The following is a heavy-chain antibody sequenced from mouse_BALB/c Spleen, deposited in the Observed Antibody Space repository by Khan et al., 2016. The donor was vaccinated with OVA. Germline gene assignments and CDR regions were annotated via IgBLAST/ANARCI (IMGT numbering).Heavy chain of an antibody. Sequence: EVQLQQSGPGLVKPSQSLSLTCTVTGYSITSGYGWNWIRQFPGNKLEWMGYISYSGSPNYNPSLKNRISITRDTSKNQFFLQLNSVTTEDTATYYCARTASIKYWGQGTTLTVSS. V-gene: IGHV3-2*02. J-gene: IGHJ2*01. CDR2: ISYSGSP. CDR1: GYSITSGYG. CDR3: ARTASIKY. D-gene: IGHD1-2*01.